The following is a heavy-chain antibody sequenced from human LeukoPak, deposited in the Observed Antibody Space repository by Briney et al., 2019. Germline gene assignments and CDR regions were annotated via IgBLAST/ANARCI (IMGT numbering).Heavy chain of an antibody. CDR3: ARDRAKNSGYSYGSNPYYYYGMDV. D-gene: IGHD5-18*01. CDR1: GGSISSYY. J-gene: IGHJ6*02. CDR2: IYYSGST. Sequence: SETLSLTCTVSGGSISSYYWSWIRQPPGKGLEWIGYIYYSGSTYYNPSLKSRVTISVDTSKNQFSLKLSSVTAADTAVYYCARDRAKNSGYSYGSNPYYYYGMDVWGQGTTVTVSS. V-gene: IGHV4-59*12.